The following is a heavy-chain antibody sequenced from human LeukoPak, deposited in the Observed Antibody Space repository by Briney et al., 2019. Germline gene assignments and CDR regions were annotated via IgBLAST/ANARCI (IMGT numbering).Heavy chain of an antibody. CDR2: IYHSGST. D-gene: IGHD3-3*01. CDR3: ARIIPSYYDFWSGYNNYYFDY. CDR1: GGSISSGGYS. V-gene: IGHV4-30-2*01. J-gene: IGHJ4*02. Sequence: SETLSLTCAVSGGSISSGGYSWSWIRQPPGKGLEWIGYIYHSGSTYYNPSLKSRVTISVDRSKNQFSLKPSSVTAADTAVYYCARIIPSYYDFWSGYNNYYFDYWGQGTLVTVSS.